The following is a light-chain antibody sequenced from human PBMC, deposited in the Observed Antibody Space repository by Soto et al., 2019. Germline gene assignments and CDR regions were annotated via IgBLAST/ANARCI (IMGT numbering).Light chain of an antibody. CDR3: QQSYSTPIT. V-gene: IGKV1-39*01. CDR1: QSVSDS. CDR2: TAS. J-gene: IGKJ5*01. Sequence: IQSTQNTSSLPPSVADRVSISCRASQSVSDSLIWYQQKPGKAPKLLIFTASTWQRGVPSRFSGSRSGTDFTLTISSLQPEDFATYYCQQSYSTPITFGQGTRLEIK.